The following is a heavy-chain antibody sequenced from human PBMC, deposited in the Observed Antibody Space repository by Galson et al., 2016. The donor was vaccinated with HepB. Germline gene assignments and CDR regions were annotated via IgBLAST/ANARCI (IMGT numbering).Heavy chain of an antibody. Sequence: SETLSLTCTVSGDSIATSSDYWGWLRQPPGKGLEWIGSIYYTGSTYYNPSLKSQVTISVDRSLNHFSLRLSSVTAADTAVYYCARRGPSGIHEYYFDYWGQGTLVTVSS. D-gene: IGHD3-16*01. CDR3: ARRGPSGIHEYYFDY. V-gene: IGHV4-39*02. J-gene: IGHJ4*02. CDR1: GDSIATSSDY. CDR2: IYYTGST.